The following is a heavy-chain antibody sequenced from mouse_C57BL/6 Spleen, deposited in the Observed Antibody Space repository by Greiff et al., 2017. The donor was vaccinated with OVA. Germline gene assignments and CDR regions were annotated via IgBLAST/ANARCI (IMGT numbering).Heavy chain of an antibody. CDR2: IDPSDSYT. Sequence: QVQLKQPGAELVKPGASVKLSCKASGYTFTSYWMQWVKQRPGQGLEWIGEIDPSDSYTNYNQKFKGKATLTVDTSSSTAYMQLSSLTSEDSAVYYCARWDYWGQGTTLTVSS. CDR3: ARWDY. V-gene: IGHV1-50*01. CDR1: GYTFTSYW. J-gene: IGHJ2*01.